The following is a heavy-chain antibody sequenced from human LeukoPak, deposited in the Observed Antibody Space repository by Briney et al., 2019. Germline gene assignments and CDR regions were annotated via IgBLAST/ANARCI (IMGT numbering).Heavy chain of an antibody. V-gene: IGHV3-23*01. CDR3: AKWGSSGYYKSYFDY. CDR1: GFTFSSYA. Sequence: GGSLRLSCAASGFTFSSYAMSWVRQAPGKGLEWVSAISGSGGSTYYADSVKGRLTISRDNSKNTLYLQMNSLRAEDTVVYYCAKWGSSGYYKSYFDYWGQGTLVTVSS. CDR2: ISGSGGST. J-gene: IGHJ4*02. D-gene: IGHD3-22*01.